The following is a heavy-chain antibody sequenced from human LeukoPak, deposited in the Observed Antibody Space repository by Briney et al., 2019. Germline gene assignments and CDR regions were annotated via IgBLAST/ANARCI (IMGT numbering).Heavy chain of an antibody. J-gene: IGHJ6*04. D-gene: IGHD3-10*02. CDR3: AELGITMIGGV. V-gene: IGHV3-48*03. Sequence: GGSLRLSCAASGFAFSSYEMSWVRQAPGKGLEWVSYISSSGSTIYYADSVKGRFTIPRDNAKNSLYLQMNRLRAEDTAVYYCAELGITMIGGVWGKGTTVTISS. CDR1: GFAFSSYE. CDR2: ISSSGSTI.